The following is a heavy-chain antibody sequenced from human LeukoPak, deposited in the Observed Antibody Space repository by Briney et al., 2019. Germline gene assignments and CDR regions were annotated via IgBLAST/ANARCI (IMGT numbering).Heavy chain of an antibody. V-gene: IGHV4-59*01. CDR2: IYYSGST. J-gene: IGHJ4*02. CDR1: GGSISSYY. CDR3: ARARLYFDY. Sequence: SETLSLTCTVSGGSISSYYWSWIRQPPGKGLEWIGYIYYSGSTNYNPSLKSRVTISVDTSKRQFSLKLSSVTAADTAVYYCARARLYFDYWGQGTLVTVSS.